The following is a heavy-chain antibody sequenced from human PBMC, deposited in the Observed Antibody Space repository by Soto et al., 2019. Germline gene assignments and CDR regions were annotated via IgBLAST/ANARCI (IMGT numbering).Heavy chain of an antibody. CDR3: ARHPPRQLAYFDY. V-gene: IGHV4-39*01. J-gene: IGHJ4*02. Sequence: SETLSLTCTVSGGSISSSSYYWGWIRQPPGKGLEWIGSIYYSGSTYYNPSLKSRVTISVDTSKNQFSLKLSSVTAADTAVYYCARHPPRQLAYFDYWGQGTLVTVSS. CDR1: GGSISSSSYY. D-gene: IGHD6-13*01. CDR2: IYYSGST.